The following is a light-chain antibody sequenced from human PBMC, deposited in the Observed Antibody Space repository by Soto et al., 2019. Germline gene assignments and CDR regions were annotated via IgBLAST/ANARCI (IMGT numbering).Light chain of an antibody. J-gene: IGKJ1*01. CDR1: QSISSW. Sequence: DIQMTQSPSTLSASVGDRVTITCRASQSISSWLAWYQQKPGKAPKLLIYKASSLESGVPSRFSGSGSGTEFTLTISSLQPDHFATYYCQQYNNYWTFGQGTKVEIK. V-gene: IGKV1-5*03. CDR3: QQYNNYWT. CDR2: KAS.